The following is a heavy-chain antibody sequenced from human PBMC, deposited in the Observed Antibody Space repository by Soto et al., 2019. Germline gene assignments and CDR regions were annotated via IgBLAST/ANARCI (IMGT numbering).Heavy chain of an antibody. V-gene: IGHV4-4*02. Sequence: QVQLQESGPGLVKPSETLSLTCAVSGDSISSRNWWSWVRQTPGKGLEYIGEIHHSGSTKYNPSLKSRVTMSVDKSKNQFSLNLNSVTAADTAIYYCARRKLEMMYVGWFDPWGQGTLVTVSS. J-gene: IGHJ5*02. CDR1: GDSISSRNW. CDR3: ARRKLEMMYVGWFDP. D-gene: IGHD2-8*01. CDR2: IHHSGST.